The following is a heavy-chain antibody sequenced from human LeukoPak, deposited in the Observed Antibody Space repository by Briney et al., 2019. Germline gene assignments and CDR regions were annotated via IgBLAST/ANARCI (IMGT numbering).Heavy chain of an antibody. D-gene: IGHD3-3*01. V-gene: IGHV4-34*01. J-gene: IGHJ4*02. CDR3: ARAPRSGYYRRNFDY. CDR1: GGSFSGYY. Sequence: PSETLSLTCAVYGGSFSGYYWSWIRQPPGKGLEWIGEINHSGSTNYNPSLKSRVTISVDTSENQFSLKLSSVTAADTAVYYCARAPRSGYYRRNFDYWGQGTLVTVSS. CDR2: INHSGST.